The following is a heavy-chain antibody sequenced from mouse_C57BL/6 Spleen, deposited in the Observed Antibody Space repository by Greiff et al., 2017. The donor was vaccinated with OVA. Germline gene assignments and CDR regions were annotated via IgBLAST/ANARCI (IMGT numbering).Heavy chain of an antibody. V-gene: IGHV1-26*01. Sequence: EVQLQQSGPELVKPGASVKISCKASGYTFTDYYMNWVKQSHGKSLEWIGDINPNNGGTSYNQKFKGKATLTVDKSSSTAYMELRSLTSEDSAVYYCARRRMITTVVATSYFDYWGQGTTLTVSS. CDR1: GYTFTDYY. J-gene: IGHJ2*01. CDR3: ARRRMITTVVATSYFDY. CDR2: INPNNGGT. D-gene: IGHD1-1*01.